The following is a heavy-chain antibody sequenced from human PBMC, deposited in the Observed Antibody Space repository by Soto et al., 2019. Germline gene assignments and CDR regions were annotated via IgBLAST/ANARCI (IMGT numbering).Heavy chain of an antibody. CDR3: ARAHGITIFGVVIEYYYYGMDV. CDR1: GGSFSGYY. D-gene: IGHD3-3*01. J-gene: IGHJ6*02. CDR2: INHSGST. Sequence: SETLSLTCAVYGGSFSGYYWSWIRQPPGKGLEWIGEINHSGSTNYNPSLKSRVTISVDTSKNQFSLKLSSVTAADTAVYYCARAHGITIFGVVIEYYYYGMDVWGQGTPVTVSS. V-gene: IGHV4-34*01.